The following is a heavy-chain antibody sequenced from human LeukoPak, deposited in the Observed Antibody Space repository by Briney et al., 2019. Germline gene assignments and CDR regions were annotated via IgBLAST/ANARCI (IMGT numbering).Heavy chain of an antibody. CDR3: ARGDYVTEYYFDY. CDR1: GFTFSSYS. V-gene: IGHV3-21*01. D-gene: IGHD4-17*01. J-gene: IGHJ4*02. CDR2: ISSSSSYI. Sequence: PGGSLRLSCAASGFTFSSYSMTWVRQAPGKGLEWVSSISSSSSYIYYADSVKGRFTISRDNAKNSLYLQMNSLRAEDTAVYYCARGDYVTEYYFDYWGQGTLVTVSS.